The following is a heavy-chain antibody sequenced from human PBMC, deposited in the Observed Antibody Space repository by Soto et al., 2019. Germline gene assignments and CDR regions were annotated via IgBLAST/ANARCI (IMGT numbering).Heavy chain of an antibody. V-gene: IGHV3-30*18. CDR1: GLTFSSYG. CDR3: AKGYSSSHFDY. D-gene: IGHD6-6*01. Sequence: GGSLRLSCAASGLTFSSYGMHWVRQAPGKGLEWVAVISYDGSNKYYADSVKGRFTISRDNSKNTLYLQMNSLRAEDTAVYYCAKGYSSSHFDYWGQGTLVTVSS. J-gene: IGHJ4*02. CDR2: ISYDGSNK.